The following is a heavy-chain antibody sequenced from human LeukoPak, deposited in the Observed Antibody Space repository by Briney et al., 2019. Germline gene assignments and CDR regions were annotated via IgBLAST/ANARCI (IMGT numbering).Heavy chain of an antibody. CDR3: ARDMRYFDWLLGAFDY. D-gene: IGHD3-9*01. V-gene: IGHV3-48*04. J-gene: IGHJ4*02. Sequence: GGSLRLSCAASGFTFSSYSMNWVRQAPGKGLEGGAYISSSSSTIYYAASVKGRFTISRDNAKNSLYLQMNSLRAEDTAVYYCARDMRYFDWLLGAFDYWGQGTLVTVSS. CDR1: GFTFSSYS. CDR2: ISSSSSTI.